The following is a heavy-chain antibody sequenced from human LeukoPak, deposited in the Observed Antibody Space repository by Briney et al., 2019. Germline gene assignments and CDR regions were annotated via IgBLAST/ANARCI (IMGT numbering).Heavy chain of an antibody. J-gene: IGHJ6*03. V-gene: IGHV3-20*04. CDR2: INWNGGST. D-gene: IGHD6-19*01. CDR3: TCYSSDWYFPYYYYMDI. CDR1: GFTFDDYG. Sequence: GGSLRLSCAASGFTFDDYGMSWVRQAPGKGLEWVSGINWNGGSTGYADSVKGRFTISRDNAKNSLYLQMNSLRAEDTALYYCTCYSSDWYFPYYYYMDIWGKGTTVTVSS.